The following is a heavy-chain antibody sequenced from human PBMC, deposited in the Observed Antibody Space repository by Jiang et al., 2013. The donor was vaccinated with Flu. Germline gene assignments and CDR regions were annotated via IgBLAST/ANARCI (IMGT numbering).Heavy chain of an antibody. CDR3: AKATIDYDTSGSYRGFDP. CDR1: GFIFSDYY. D-gene: IGHD3-22*01. Sequence: QLVESGGGLVKPGGSLRLSCAASGFIFSDYYMRWIRQAPGKGLEWVSDISSSGSTTYYTDSVKGRFTVSRDNAKNSLYLQINNLRAEDTAMYYCAKATIDYDTSGSYRGFDPWGQGTLVTASS. CDR2: ISSSGSTT. V-gene: IGHV3-11*01. J-gene: IGHJ5*02.